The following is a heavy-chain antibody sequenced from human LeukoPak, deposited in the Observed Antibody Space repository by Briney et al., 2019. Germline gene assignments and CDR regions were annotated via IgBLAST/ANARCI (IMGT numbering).Heavy chain of an antibody. D-gene: IGHD3-10*01. Sequence: SGPTLVNPTQTLTLTCTFSGFSLSTSGVGVGWIREPPGKALEWLTLIYWDDDKRYSPSLKSRLTITKDTSKNQVVLTMTNMDPVDTATYYCAHLDGSGSYWYFDLWGRGTLVTVSS. CDR3: AHLDGSGSYWYFDL. V-gene: IGHV2-5*02. J-gene: IGHJ2*01. CDR1: GFSLSTSGVG. CDR2: IYWDDDK.